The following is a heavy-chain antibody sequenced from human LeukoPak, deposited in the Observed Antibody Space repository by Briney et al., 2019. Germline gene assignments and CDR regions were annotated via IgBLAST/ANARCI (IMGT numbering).Heavy chain of an antibody. CDR1: GYTFTGYY. CDR2: IIPIFGTA. V-gene: IGHV1-69*06. D-gene: IGHD2-2*01. Sequence: SVKVSCKASGYTFTGYYMHWVRQAPGQGLEWMGGIIPIFGTANYAQKFQGRVTITADKSTGTAYMELSSLRSEDTAVYYCARFKYCSSTSCYLDYWGQGTLVTVSS. CDR3: ARFKYCSSTSCYLDY. J-gene: IGHJ4*02.